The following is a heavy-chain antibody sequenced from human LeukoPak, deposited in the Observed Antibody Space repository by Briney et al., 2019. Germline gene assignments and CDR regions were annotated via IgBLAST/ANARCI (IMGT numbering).Heavy chain of an antibody. J-gene: IGHJ6*02. CDR2: INPNSGGT. CDR3: AKASPHYYYGMDV. V-gene: IGHV1-2*02. CDR1: GYTFTGYY. Sequence: ASVKVSCKASGYTFTGYYMHWVRQAPGQGLEWMGWINPNSGGTNYAQKFQGRVSMTRDTSISTAYMELSRLRSDDTAVYYCAKASPHYYYGMDVWGQGTTVTVSS. D-gene: IGHD2-2*01.